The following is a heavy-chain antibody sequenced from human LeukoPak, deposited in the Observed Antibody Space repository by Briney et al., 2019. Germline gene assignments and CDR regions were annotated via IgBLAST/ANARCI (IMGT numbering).Heavy chain of an antibody. CDR3: ARELLYGFDP. Sequence: SETLSLTCTVSGGSISGSSYYWGWIRQPPGKGLEWIGSIYYSGSTYYNPSLKSRVTISVDTSKNQFSLKLSSVTAADTAVYYCARELLYGFDPWGQGTLVTVSS. CDR1: GGSISGSSYY. J-gene: IGHJ5*02. D-gene: IGHD2-2*02. V-gene: IGHV4-39*07. CDR2: IYYSGST.